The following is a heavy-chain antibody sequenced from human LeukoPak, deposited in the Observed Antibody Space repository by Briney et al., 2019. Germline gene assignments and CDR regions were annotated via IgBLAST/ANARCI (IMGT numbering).Heavy chain of an antibody. CDR3: ARGLYDYDSSGYYYSYFDY. CDR2: MNPNSGNT. D-gene: IGHD3-22*01. V-gene: IGHV1-8*01. Sequence: GASVKVSCKASGYTFTSYDINWVRQATGQGLEWMGWMNPNSGNTGYAQKFQGRVTMTRNTSISTAYMELSSLRSEDTAVYYCARGLYDYDSSGYYYSYFDYWGQGTLVTVSS. J-gene: IGHJ4*02. CDR1: GYTFTSYD.